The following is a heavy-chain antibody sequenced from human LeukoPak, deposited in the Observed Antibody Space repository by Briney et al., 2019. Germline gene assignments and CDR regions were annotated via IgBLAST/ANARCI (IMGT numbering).Heavy chain of an antibody. V-gene: IGHV1-69*04. D-gene: IGHD3-16*02. J-gene: IGHJ4*02. CDR1: GCTFSSYT. CDR3: ARDLFSYDYVWGSYRAALGY. Sequence: GASVKVSCKASGCTFSSYTISWVRQAPGQGLEWMGRIIPILGIANYAQKFQGRVTITADTSTSTAYMELSSLRSEDTAVYYCARDLFSYDYVWGSYRAALGYWGQGTLVTVSS. CDR2: IIPILGIA.